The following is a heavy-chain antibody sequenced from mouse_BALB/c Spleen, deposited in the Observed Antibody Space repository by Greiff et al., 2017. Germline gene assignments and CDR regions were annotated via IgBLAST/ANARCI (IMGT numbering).Heavy chain of an antibody. CDR1: GYSITSDYA. V-gene: IGHV3-2*02. J-gene: IGHJ2*01. CDR3: ARVGGRRGGFDY. Sequence: EVQLQQSGPGLVKPSQSLSLTCTVTGYSITSDYAWNWIRQFPGNKLEWMGYISYSGSTSYNPSLKSRISITRDTSKNQFFLQLNSVTTEDTATDYCARVGGRRGGFDYWGQGTTLTVSS. D-gene: IGHD2-12*01. CDR2: ISYSGST.